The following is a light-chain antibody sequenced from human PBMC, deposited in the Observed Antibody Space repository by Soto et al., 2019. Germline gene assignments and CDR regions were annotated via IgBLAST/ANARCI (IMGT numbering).Light chain of an antibody. V-gene: IGKV3-15*01. J-gene: IGKJ2*01. CDR1: QNVSSN. CDR2: GAS. Sequence: EIVMTQPPATLSVSPGERATLSCRASQNVSSNLAWYQQKPGQPPRLLIYGASTRATGIPARFSGSGSGTEFTLTISSLQSEDFAVYYCQQYNNWPPAYTFGQGTKLEIK. CDR3: QQYNNWPPAYT.